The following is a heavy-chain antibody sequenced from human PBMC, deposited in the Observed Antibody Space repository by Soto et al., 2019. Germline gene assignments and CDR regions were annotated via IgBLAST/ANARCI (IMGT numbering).Heavy chain of an antibody. CDR3: ARRTSGWYLDY. J-gene: IGHJ4*02. D-gene: IGHD6-19*01. V-gene: IGHV3-23*01. CDR2: ISGSGDRT. CDR1: GFTFSSYA. Sequence: EVQLLESGGGLVQPGGSLRLSCAASGFTFSSYAMSWVRQAPGKGLEWVSVISGSGDRTYYADSVKGRFTISRDNSKNTLYLQMISLRAEDTAVYYCARRTSGWYLDYWGQGPLVTVSS.